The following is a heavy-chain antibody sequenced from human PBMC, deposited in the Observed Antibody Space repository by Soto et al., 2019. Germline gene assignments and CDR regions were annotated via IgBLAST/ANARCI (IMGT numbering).Heavy chain of an antibody. CDR2: ISADNGNT. V-gene: IGHV1-18*01. CDR3: ARGRYFSSTICYVDIMDF. Sequence: GASVKVSCKASGYTFTSYGISWVRQAPGQGLEWMGWISADNGNTNHAQNLQGRVTMTTDTSTSTAYMELRSLRSDDTAVYYCARGRYFSSTICYVDIMDFWGQGTTVPVSS. J-gene: IGHJ6*02. D-gene: IGHD2-2*01. CDR1: GYTFTSYG.